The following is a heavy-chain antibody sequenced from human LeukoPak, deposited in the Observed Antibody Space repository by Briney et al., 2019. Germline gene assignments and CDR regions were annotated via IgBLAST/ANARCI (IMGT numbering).Heavy chain of an antibody. CDR1: GVSISSSPYY. CDR3: ARHYLSAGILSPFDP. J-gene: IGHJ5*02. CDR2: IYYRGST. V-gene: IGHV4-39*01. Sequence: SETLSLTCTVSGVSISSSPYYWGWIRQPPGRGLEWIVTIYYRGSTYSNPSLNSRVTISLDTSKNQFSLRLRSVTAADTALYYCARHYLSAGILSPFDPWGQGTLVTVSS. D-gene: IGHD1-1*01.